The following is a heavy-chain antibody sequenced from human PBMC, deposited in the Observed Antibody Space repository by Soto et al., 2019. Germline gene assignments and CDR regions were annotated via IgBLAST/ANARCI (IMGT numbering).Heavy chain of an antibody. J-gene: IGHJ4*02. CDR3: ALLSMAVVPEY. D-gene: IGHD3-22*01. CDR1: GDSISSYY. V-gene: IGHV4-59*01. CDR2: LYYGRSA. Sequence: QVQLQESGPGLVKPSETLSLTCAVSGDSISSYYCMWIRQPPGKGLESIGYLYYGRSANYNPSLKSRVTLSVDTSPNPCSLTLSSMPAADTAVYYCALLSMAVVPEYWGQGTLVTVSS.